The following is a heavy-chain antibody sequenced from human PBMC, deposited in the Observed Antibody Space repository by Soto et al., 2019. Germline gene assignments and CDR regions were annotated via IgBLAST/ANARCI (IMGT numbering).Heavy chain of an antibody. CDR3: ASITVFGVIALTSKPRFDT. CDR1: GGTFNNYA. D-gene: IGHD3-3*01. CDR2: IIPVFTAT. Sequence: QVHLIQSGAEVKKPGSSVKVSCKASGGTFNNYAFSWVRQAPGQGLEWMGGIIPVFTATHYAQNFQGRITISVNESKTSVYLDLSSLRSDDTAVSFCASITVFGVIALTSKPRFDTRGQGALVIGSS. V-gene: IGHV1-69*01. J-gene: IGHJ5*02.